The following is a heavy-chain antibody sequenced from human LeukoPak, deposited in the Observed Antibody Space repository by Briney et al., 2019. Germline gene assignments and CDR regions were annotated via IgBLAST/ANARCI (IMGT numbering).Heavy chain of an antibody. J-gene: IGHJ6*03. Sequence: GGSLRLSCAASGFTFSSYSMNWVRQAPGKGLVWVSRINSDGSGTTYADSVKGRFTISRDNAKNTLYLQMNSLRAEDTAAYYCARGPRSPNNYYMDVWGKGTMVTVSS. CDR3: ARGPRSPNNYYMDV. V-gene: IGHV3-74*01. CDR1: GFTFSSYS. CDR2: INSDGSGT.